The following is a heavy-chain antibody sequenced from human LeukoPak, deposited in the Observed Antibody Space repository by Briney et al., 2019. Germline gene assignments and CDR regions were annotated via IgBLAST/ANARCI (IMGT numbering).Heavy chain of an antibody. V-gene: IGHV4-34*01. CDR1: GGSFSGYY. CDR2: INHSGST. D-gene: IGHD3-10*01. J-gene: IGHJ6*02. CDR3: ARGKGRVRGVITPPYYYGMDV. Sequence: PSEAPSLTCAVYGGSFSGYYWSWIRQPPGKGLEWIGEINHSGSTNYNPSPKSRVTISVDTSKNQFSLKLSSVTAADTAVYYCARGKGRVRGVITPPYYYGMDVWGQGTTVTVSS.